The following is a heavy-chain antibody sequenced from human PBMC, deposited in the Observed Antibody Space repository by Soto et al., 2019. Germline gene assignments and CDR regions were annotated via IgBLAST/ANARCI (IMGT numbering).Heavy chain of an antibody. D-gene: IGHD3-10*01. CDR2: ISGTGSRT. CDR3: AKFGASGRYFQFVY. Sequence: PGGSLRLSCAASGFPFINFAMSWVRQSPGKGLEWVSAISGTGSRTWYADSVRGRFTVSRDNSKDTLYLQMNSLRDEDTAVYYCAKFGASGRYFQFVYWGPGTLVTVSS. V-gene: IGHV3-23*01. CDR1: GFPFINFA. J-gene: IGHJ4*02.